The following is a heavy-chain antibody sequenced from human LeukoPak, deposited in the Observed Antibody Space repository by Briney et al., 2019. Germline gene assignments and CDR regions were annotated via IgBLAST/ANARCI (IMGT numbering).Heavy chain of an antibody. Sequence: PSETLSLTCTVSGGSISSYYWSWIRQPPGKGLEWIGSIYYSGSTYYNPSLKSRVTISVDTSKNQFSLKLSSVTAADTAVYYCARGQGSGWYVYWGQGTLVTVSS. D-gene: IGHD6-19*01. CDR1: GGSISSYY. J-gene: IGHJ4*02. V-gene: IGHV4-39*07. CDR3: ARGQGSGWYVY. CDR2: IYYSGST.